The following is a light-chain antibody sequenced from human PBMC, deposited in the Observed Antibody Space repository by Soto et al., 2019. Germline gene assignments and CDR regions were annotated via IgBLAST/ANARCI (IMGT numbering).Light chain of an antibody. CDR1: RSDIGDSNF. CDR2: EVN. V-gene: IGLV2-14*01. CDR3: ASFRSGTIRV. Sequence: QSALTQPASVSGSPGQSVTISCTGPRSDIGDSNFISWYQHSPGKAPRLLIYEVNNRPSGVSKRFSGSKAGNTASLTISGLLDDDEADYFSASFRSGTIRVFGSGTKVTVL. J-gene: IGLJ1*01.